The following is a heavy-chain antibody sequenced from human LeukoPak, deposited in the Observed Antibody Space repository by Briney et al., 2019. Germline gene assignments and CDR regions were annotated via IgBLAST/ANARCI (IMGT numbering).Heavy chain of an antibody. CDR1: GFTFSTYG. CDR3: AKAQGTLWAAFDY. CDR2: ISYDGSDQ. V-gene: IGHV3-30*18. J-gene: IGHJ4*02. Sequence: PGRSLRLSCAASGFTFSTYGMHWVRQAPGKGLEWVAVISYDGSDQYYADSVKGRFTTSRDNSKNTLYMQMNSLRAADTAVYYCAKAQGTLWAAFDYWGQGTLVTVSS. D-gene: IGHD3-10*01.